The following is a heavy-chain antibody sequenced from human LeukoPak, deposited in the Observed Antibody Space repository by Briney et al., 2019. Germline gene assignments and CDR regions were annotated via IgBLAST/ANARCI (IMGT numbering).Heavy chain of an antibody. CDR2: IYYSGST. CDR1: GGSISNSNYY. CDR3: ARVSFEDRRSSWKYYRPVDWFDP. V-gene: IGHV4-39*07. Sequence: PSETLSLTCTVSGGSISNSNYYWGWIRQPPGKVLEWIGSIYYSGSTYFNPSLKSRVTISVDTSKNQFSLKLSSVTAADTAMYYCARVSFEDRRSSWKYYRPVDWFDPWGQGTLVTVSS. D-gene: IGHD6-13*01. J-gene: IGHJ5*02.